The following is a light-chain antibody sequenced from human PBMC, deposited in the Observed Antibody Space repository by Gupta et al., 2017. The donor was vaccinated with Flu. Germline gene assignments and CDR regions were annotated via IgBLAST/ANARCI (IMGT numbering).Light chain of an antibody. J-gene: IGKJ5*01. CDR1: QSISSY. Sequence: DIQMTKSPSSLSASVGDRVTITCRASQSISSYLNWYQQKPGKAPKLLIYAASSLKSGVPSRFSGSGSGTDFTLTISSLQPEDFATYYCQQSYSTPTTFGQGTRLEIK. CDR3: QQSYSTPTT. CDR2: AAS. V-gene: IGKV1-39*01.